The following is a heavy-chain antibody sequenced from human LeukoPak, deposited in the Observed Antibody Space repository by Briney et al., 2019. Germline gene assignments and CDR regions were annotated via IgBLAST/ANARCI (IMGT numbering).Heavy chain of an antibody. CDR2: ILYDGSNK. J-gene: IGHJ6*04. CDR3: GRAMEV. V-gene: IGHV3-30*02. CDR1: GFTFSSYG. Sequence: PGGCLRLSCAASGFTFSSYGMHWVRQAPGKGLEWVAFILYDGSNKYCADSVKGRFTISRDNAKNSLYLQMNSLRVEDTAVYFCGRAMEVWGKGTTVIVSS.